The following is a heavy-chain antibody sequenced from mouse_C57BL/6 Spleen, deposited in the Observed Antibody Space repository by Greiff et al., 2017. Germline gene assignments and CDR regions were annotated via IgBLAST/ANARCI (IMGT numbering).Heavy chain of an antibody. J-gene: IGHJ4*01. CDR1: GYTFTSYW. CDR3: PYSNYVHYYAMDY. V-gene: IGHV1-64*01. D-gene: IGHD2-5*01. CDR2: IHPNSGST. Sequence: QLQNPLAYLVKPGASVKLSCKASGYTFTSYWMHWVKQRPGQGLEWIGMIHPNSGSTNYNEKFKSKATLTVDKSSSTAYMQLSSLTSEDSAVYYCPYSNYVHYYAMDYWGQGTSVTVSS.